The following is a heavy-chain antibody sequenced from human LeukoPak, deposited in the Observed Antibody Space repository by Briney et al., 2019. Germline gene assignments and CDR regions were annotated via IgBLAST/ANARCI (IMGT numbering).Heavy chain of an antibody. D-gene: IGHD5-12*01. V-gene: IGHV3-23*01. CDR3: AKGMRYSGYEKFPTTQAHIHAFDI. Sequence: GGSLRLSCAASGFTFSSYAMSWVRQAPGKGLEWVSAISGSGGSTYYADSVKGRFTISRDNSKNTLYLQMNSLRAEDTAVYYCAKGMRYSGYEKFPTTQAHIHAFDIWGQGTMVTVSS. CDR2: ISGSGGST. CDR1: GFTFSSYA. J-gene: IGHJ3*02.